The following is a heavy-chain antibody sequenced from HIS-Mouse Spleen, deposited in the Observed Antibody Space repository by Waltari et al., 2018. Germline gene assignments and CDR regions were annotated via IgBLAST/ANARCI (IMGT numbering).Heavy chain of an antibody. CDR3: AREIPYSSSWYDWYFDL. J-gene: IGHJ2*01. V-gene: IGHV4-39*07. CDR1: GGSISSSSYY. D-gene: IGHD6-13*01. Sequence: QLQLQESGPGLVKPSETLSLTCTVPGGSISSSSYYWGWIRQPPGKVLEWIGSIYYSGSTYYNPSLKIRVTISVDTSKNQFSLKLSSVTAADTAVYYCAREIPYSSSWYDWYFDLWGRGTLVTVSS. CDR2: IYYSGST.